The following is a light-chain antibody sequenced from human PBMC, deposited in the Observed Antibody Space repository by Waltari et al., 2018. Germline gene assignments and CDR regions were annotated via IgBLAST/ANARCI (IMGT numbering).Light chain of an antibody. V-gene: IGLV2-8*01. CDR3: SSYADNTWI. J-gene: IGLJ2*01. CDR2: EVT. CDR1: SSDVGAYNY. Sequence: QSALTQPPSASGSPGQSVTISCTGTSSDVGAYNYVSWYQQHPGKAPKLMIYEVTNRPSGVPDRLSGSKSGNTASLTVAGLQAEDEADYYCSSYADNTWIFGGGTKLTVL.